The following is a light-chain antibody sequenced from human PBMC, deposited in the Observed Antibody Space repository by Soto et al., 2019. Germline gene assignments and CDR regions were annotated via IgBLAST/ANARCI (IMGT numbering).Light chain of an antibody. CDR3: SSYTINSTLV. J-gene: IGLJ1*01. CDR1: SSDIGVYNY. V-gene: IGLV2-14*01. Sequence: QSALTQPASVSGSPGQSITVSCTGTSSDIGVYNYVSWYQQHQGKAPKVMIYDVSNRPSGVSNRFSGSKSGNTASLTISGLPADDEADYYCSSYTINSTLVFGTGTKLTVL. CDR2: DVS.